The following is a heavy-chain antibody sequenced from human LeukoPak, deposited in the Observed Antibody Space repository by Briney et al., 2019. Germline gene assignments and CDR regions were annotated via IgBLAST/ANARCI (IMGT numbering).Heavy chain of an antibody. CDR1: GLTFSSYA. J-gene: IGHJ5*02. Sequence: GGSMRLAWAAAGLTFSSYAMHWVRQAPGKGLEWVAVISYDGSNKYYTDSVKGRFTLSRHNSKNTLYRQMNSVIAKDTSVSYCAIGSLDSSSVPFDPWGQGTLVTVSS. D-gene: IGHD6-13*01. CDR3: AIGSLDSSSVPFDP. CDR2: ISYDGSNK. V-gene: IGHV3-30-3*01.